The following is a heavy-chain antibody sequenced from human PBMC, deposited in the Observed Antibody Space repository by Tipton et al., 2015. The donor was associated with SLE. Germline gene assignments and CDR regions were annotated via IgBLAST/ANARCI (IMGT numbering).Heavy chain of an antibody. CDR1: GYSISSGYF. V-gene: IGHV4-38-2*02. D-gene: IGHD4-17*01. CDR3: ARQNGGTTVTPLNWFDP. J-gene: IGHJ5*02. CDR2: IYQDGST. Sequence: TLSLTCTVSGYSISSGYFWGWVRQPPGKGLEWIGTIYQDGSTYYNPSLKSRVTISLDMSRNQFSLILSSVTAADTAVYYCARQNGGTTVTPLNWFDPWGQGTLVTVSS.